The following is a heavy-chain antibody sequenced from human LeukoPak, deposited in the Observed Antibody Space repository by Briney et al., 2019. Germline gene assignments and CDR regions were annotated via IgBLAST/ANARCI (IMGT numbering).Heavy chain of an antibody. J-gene: IGHJ4*02. CDR2: IIGSSGDT. V-gene: IGHV3-23*01. CDR3: AKGAYDYIEMGYFDY. Sequence: GGSLRLSCAASGFTFSGYSINWVRQAPGKGLEWVSLIIGSSGDTFYADSVKGRFTISRDNSKNRLYLQMNSLRAEDTALYYCAKGAYDYIEMGYFDYWGQGTLVTVSS. D-gene: IGHD5-12*01. CDR1: GFTFSGYS.